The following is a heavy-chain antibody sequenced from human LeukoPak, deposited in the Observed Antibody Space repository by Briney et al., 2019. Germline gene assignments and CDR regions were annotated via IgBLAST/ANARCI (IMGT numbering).Heavy chain of an antibody. D-gene: IGHD4-17*01. V-gene: IGHV3-23*01. CDR3: AISYGDYQRPATFDY. Sequence: GGSLRLSCAAXXXXXXSXXMXXVRXAXXXXXXXXXXISGSGGSTYYADSVKGRFTISRDNSKNTLYLQMNSLRAEDTAVYYCAISYGDYQRPATFDYWGQGTLVTVSS. J-gene: IGHJ4*02. CDR1: XXXXXSXX. CDR2: ISGSGGST.